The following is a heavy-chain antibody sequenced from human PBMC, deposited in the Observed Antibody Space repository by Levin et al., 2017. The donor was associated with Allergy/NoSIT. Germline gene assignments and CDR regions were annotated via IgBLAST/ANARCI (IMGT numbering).Heavy chain of an antibody. CDR1: GFSFNNYA. CDR3: AKNGEEKWVRYHFDN. D-gene: IGHD4-17*01. CDR2: IASDGTST. V-gene: IGHV3-30*18. J-gene: IGHJ4*02. Sequence: GGSLRLSCAGSGFSFNNYAMNWVRQAPGKGLEWVAVIASDGTSTYYAVSVKGRFTISRDNSKNTLYLQMNSLRVEDTAVYYCAKNGEEKWVRYHFDNWGQGTLVTVFS.